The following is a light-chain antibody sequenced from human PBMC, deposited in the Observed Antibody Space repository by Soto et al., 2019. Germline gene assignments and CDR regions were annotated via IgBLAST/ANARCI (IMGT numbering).Light chain of an antibody. V-gene: IGLV2-14*01. Sequence: QSALTQPASVSGSPGQSITISCTGTSSDVGGYNYVSWYQQHPGKAPKLIIYEVSNRPSGVSNRFSGSKSGNTASLTISGLQAEDEAVYYCSSYASSGGHNYVFATGTKVTVL. CDR3: SSYASSGGHNYV. J-gene: IGLJ1*01. CDR1: SSDVGGYNY. CDR2: EVS.